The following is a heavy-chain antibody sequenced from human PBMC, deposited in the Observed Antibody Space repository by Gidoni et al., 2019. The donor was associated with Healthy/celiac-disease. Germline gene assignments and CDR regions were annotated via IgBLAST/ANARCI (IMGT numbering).Heavy chain of an antibody. CDR1: GFTFSSYA. CDR2: ISYEGSNK. V-gene: IGHV3-30-3*01. CDR3: ARAVLPDSSGWYDY. D-gene: IGHD6-19*01. J-gene: IGHJ4*02. Sequence: QVQLVESGGGVVQPGRSLRLSCAASGFTFSSYAMHWVRQAPGKGLEWVAVISYEGSNKYYADSVKGRFTISRDNSKNTLYLQMNSLRAEDTAVYYCARAVLPDSSGWYDYWGQGTLVTVSS.